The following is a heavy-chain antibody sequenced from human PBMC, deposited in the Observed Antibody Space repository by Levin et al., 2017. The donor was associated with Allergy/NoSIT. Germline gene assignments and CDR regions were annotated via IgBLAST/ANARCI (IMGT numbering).Heavy chain of an antibody. V-gene: IGHV3-48*01. CDR2: ISSSSSTI. CDR1: GFTFSSYS. CDR3: ARDMGKDRRIVAPEYGMDV. J-gene: IGHJ6*02. D-gene: IGHD5-12*01. Sequence: PGGSLRLSCAASGFTFSSYSMNWVRQAPGKGLEWVSYISSSSSTIYYADSVKGRFTISRDNAKNSLYLQMNSLRAEDTAVYYCARDMGKDRRIVAPEYGMDVWGQGTTVTVSS.